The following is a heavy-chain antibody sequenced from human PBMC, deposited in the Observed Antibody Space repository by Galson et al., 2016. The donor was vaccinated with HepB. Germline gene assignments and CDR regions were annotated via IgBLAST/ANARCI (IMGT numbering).Heavy chain of an antibody. CDR2: IRKDGNEK. CDR3: ARGPNYGARSDYLDY. D-gene: IGHD3-10*01. V-gene: IGHV3-7*03. Sequence: SLRLSCAASGFTFSDYWMNWVRQAPGKGLEWVANIRKDGNEKRYVDSVKGRSTISRDIAKNSLHLQMDSLRVEDTAVYYCARGPNYGARSDYLDYWGQGILVTVSS. J-gene: IGHJ4*02. CDR1: GFTFSDYW.